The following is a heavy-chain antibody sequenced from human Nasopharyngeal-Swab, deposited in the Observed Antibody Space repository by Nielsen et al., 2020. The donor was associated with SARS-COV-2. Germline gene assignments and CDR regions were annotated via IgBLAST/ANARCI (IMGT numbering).Heavy chain of an antibody. Sequence: SLKISCAASGFTFSRYAMHWVRQAPGKGLEWVAVISDDGNNKYYADSVKGRFTISRDNSKNTLYLHMASLRAEDTAVYFCARDWRDDYDVLTGYYNLGDHWGQGTLVTVSS. CDR2: ISDDGNNK. CDR1: GFTFSRYA. J-gene: IGHJ4*02. V-gene: IGHV3-30-3*01. CDR3: ARDWRDDYDVLTGYYNLGDH. D-gene: IGHD3-9*01.